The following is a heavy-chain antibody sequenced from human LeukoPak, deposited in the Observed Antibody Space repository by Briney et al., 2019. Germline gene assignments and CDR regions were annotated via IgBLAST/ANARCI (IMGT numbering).Heavy chain of an antibody. D-gene: IGHD3-3*01. CDR2: NSSSSSTI. CDR1: GFTFSSYS. V-gene: IGHV3-48*01. Sequence: PGGSLRLSCAASGFTFSSYSMNWVRQAPGKGLEWVSYNSSSSSTIYYADSVKGRFTISRDNAKNSLYLQMNSLRAEDTAVYYCARDLDFWAAYYFDYWGQGTLVTVSS. J-gene: IGHJ4*02. CDR3: ARDLDFWAAYYFDY.